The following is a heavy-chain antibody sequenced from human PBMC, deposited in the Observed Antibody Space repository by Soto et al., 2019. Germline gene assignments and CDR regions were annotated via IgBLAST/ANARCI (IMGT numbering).Heavy chain of an antibody. V-gene: IGHV4-4*02. D-gene: IGHD4-4*01. Sequence: QVQLQESGPGPVKPSGTLSLTCAVSGASISSSHWWSWVRQPPGKGLEWIGEIYHSGSTYYNASLKSRVAISLDKSKNQFSLKLRSVTAADTAVYYCVRKDYSDWFFDLWGRGTLVTVSS. J-gene: IGHJ2*01. CDR1: GASISSSHW. CDR2: IYHSGST. CDR3: VRKDYSDWFFDL.